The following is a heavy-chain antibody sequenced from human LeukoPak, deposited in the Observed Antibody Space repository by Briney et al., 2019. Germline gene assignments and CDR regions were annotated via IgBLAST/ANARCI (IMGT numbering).Heavy chain of an antibody. V-gene: IGHV3-64D*06. J-gene: IGHJ4*02. D-gene: IGHD6-13*01. CDR2: ISSEGIAT. Sequence: GGSLRLSCSASGFIFSPYAMHWVRQAPGKGLEYVSSISSEGIATYYADSVKGRFTISRDNSKNTLYLQMSSLRPEDTAVYYCVKDRWVDHWGQGTLVTVSS. CDR1: GFIFSPYA. CDR3: VKDRWVDH.